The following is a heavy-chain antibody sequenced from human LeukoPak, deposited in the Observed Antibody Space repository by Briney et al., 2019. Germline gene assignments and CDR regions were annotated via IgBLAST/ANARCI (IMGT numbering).Heavy chain of an antibody. D-gene: IGHD2-15*01. CDR2: INPSGGST. CDR1: GYTFTSYY. V-gene: IGHV1-46*01. Sequence: ASVKVSCKASGYTFTSYYMHWVRQAPGQGLEGVGIINPSGGSTSYAQKFQGRVTMTRNTSISTAYMELSSLRSEDTAVYYCARGGCSGGSCYGYYGMDVWGQGTTVTVSS. J-gene: IGHJ6*02. CDR3: ARGGCSGGSCYGYYGMDV.